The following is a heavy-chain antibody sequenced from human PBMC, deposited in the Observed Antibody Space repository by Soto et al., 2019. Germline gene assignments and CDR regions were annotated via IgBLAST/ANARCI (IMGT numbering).Heavy chain of an antibody. J-gene: IGHJ5*02. CDR1: GFTFSSYG. CDR2: IWYDGSNK. CDR3: ARDSYDSSGYSIDP. Sequence: QVQLVESGGGVVQSGRSLRLSCAASGFTFSSYGMHWVRQAPGTGLEWVAVIWYDGSNKYYADSVKGRFTISRDNSKNTLYLQMNSLRAEDTAVYYCARDSYDSSGYSIDPWGQGTLVTVSS. V-gene: IGHV3-33*01. D-gene: IGHD3-22*01.